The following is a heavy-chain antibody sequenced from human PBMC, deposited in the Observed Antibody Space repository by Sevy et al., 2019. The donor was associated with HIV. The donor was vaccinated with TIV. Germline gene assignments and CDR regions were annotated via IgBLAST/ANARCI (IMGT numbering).Heavy chain of an antibody. D-gene: IGHD3-22*01. V-gene: IGHV3-7*01. CDR1: GFTLSNYW. CDR3: ARSSYYYDNGYYYPFAI. J-gene: IGHJ4*02. CDR2: INQDGHEK. Sequence: GGSLRLSCVASGFTLSNYWMTWVRQVPGKGLEWVANINQDGHEKYSVDSVKGRFTISRDGATLFLQMNSLRAEDTAVYYCARSSYYYDNGYYYPFAIWGRGTLVTVSS.